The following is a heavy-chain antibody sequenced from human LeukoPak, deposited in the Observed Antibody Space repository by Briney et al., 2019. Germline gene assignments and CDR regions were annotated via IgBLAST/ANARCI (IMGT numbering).Heavy chain of an antibody. Sequence: PSETLTLTCTVSGGSISSYYWSWIRQPPGKGLEWIGYIYYSGSTNYNPSLKSRVTISVDTSKNQFSLKLSSVTAADTAVYYCAREGHDYGDPRYAFDIWGQGTMVTVSS. CDR1: GGSISSYY. CDR2: IYYSGST. V-gene: IGHV4-59*01. J-gene: IGHJ3*02. D-gene: IGHD4-17*01. CDR3: AREGHDYGDPRYAFDI.